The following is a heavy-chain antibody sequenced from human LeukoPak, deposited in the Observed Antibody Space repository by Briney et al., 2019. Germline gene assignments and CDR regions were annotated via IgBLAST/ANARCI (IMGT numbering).Heavy chain of an antibody. Sequence: GGSLRLSCAASGFTVSSNYMSWVRQAPGKGLEWASVIYSGGSSYYADSVKGRFTISRDNSKNTLYLQMNSLRAEDTAVYYCARASSHCSSTSCYIGYWGQGTLVTVSS. CDR2: IYSGGSS. D-gene: IGHD2-2*01. CDR1: GFTVSSNY. V-gene: IGHV3-53*01. CDR3: ARASSHCSSTSCYIGY. J-gene: IGHJ4*02.